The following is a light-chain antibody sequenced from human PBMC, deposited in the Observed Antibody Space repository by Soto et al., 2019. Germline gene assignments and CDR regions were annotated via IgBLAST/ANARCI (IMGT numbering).Light chain of an antibody. CDR3: ETWDSSLSASV. V-gene: IGLV1-51*02. CDR2: END. J-gene: IGLJ1*01. Sequence: QSVLTQPPSVSAAPGQKATISCSGSGPNIGSNYVSWYQQLPGTAPKLLIYENDKRPSGIPDRFSGSKSGTSATLGISGLQTGDEADFYCETWDSSLSASVFGTGTKVTVL. CDR1: GPNIGSNY.